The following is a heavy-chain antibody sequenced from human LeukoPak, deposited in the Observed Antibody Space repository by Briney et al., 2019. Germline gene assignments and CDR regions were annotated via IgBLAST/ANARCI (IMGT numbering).Heavy chain of an antibody. CDR3: ARHRGTKDPYYYYGMDV. V-gene: IGHV4-39*01. CDR2: IYYSGST. CDR1: GFTFNNYW. D-gene: IGHD1-14*01. Sequence: GSLRLSCAASGFTFNNYWMHWVRQPPGKGLEWIGTIYYSGSTYYSPSLESRVTISVDTSKNRVSLKLNSVTAADTALYYCARHRGTKDPYYYYGMDVWGQGTTVTVSS. J-gene: IGHJ6*02.